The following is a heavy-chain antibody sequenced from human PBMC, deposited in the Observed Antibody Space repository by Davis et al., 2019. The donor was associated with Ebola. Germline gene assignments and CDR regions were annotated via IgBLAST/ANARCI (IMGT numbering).Heavy chain of an antibody. V-gene: IGHV1-8*03. Sequence: ASVKVSCKASGYTFTSYDINWVRQATGQGLEWMGWMNPNSGNTGYAQKFQGRVTITRNTSISTAYMELSSLRSEDTAVYYCAREGDLGQWLAFDIWGQGTMVTVSS. D-gene: IGHD6-19*01. CDR1: GYTFTSYD. CDR3: AREGDLGQWLAFDI. CDR2: MNPNSGNT. J-gene: IGHJ3*02.